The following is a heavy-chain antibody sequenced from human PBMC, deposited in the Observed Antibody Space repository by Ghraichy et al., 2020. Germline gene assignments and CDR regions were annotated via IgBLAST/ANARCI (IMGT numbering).Heavy chain of an antibody. Sequence: GGSLRLSCAASGFTFSSYGMHWVRQAPGKGLEWVAVISYDGSNKYYADSVKGRFTISRDNSKNTLYLQMNSLRAEDTAVYYCAKLDYGVLFDYWGQGTMVTVSS. CDR3: AKLDYGVLFDY. V-gene: IGHV3-30*18. CDR2: ISYDGSNK. CDR1: GFTFSSYG. J-gene: IGHJ4*02. D-gene: IGHD4-17*01.